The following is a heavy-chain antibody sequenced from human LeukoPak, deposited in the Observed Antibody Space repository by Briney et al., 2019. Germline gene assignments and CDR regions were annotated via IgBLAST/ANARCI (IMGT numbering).Heavy chain of an antibody. J-gene: IGHJ4*02. D-gene: IGHD3-3*01. CDR3: ASNYDFWSGSDY. CDR2: ISGSGGST. CDR1: GFTFSRYG. V-gene: IGHV3-23*01. Sequence: GGTLRLSCAASGFTFSRYGMSWVRQAPGKGLAWVSAISGSGGSTYYADSVKGRFTISRDNAKNSLYLQMNSLRAEDTAVYYCASNYDFWSGSDYWGQGTLVTVSS.